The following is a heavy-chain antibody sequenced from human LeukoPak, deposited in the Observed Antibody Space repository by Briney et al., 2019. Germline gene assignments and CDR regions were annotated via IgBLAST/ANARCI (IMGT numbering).Heavy chain of an antibody. J-gene: IGHJ4*02. CDR1: GGSISSGGYY. Sequence: ETLSLTCTVSGGSISSGGYYWSWVRQAPGKGLEWVSAISGSGGSTYYADSVKGRFTISRDNAKNSLYLQMNSLRAEDTAVYYCARGDFWSGPVDYWGQGTLVTVSS. D-gene: IGHD3-3*01. CDR2: ISGSGGST. V-gene: IGHV3-23*01. CDR3: ARGDFWSGPVDY.